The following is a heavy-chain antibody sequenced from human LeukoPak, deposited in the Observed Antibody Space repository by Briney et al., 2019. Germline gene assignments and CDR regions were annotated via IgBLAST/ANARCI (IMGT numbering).Heavy chain of an antibody. CDR3: VRYTDSSYPD. D-gene: IGHD1-14*01. Sequence: GSLRLSCSASGFIFTPYAMHWVRQAPGKGLEYVSAISSDGGGTYYTDSVKGRFTISRDNSKSTLYLQMSGLRPEDTAVYYCVRYTDSSYPDWGQGTLVTVSS. J-gene: IGHJ4*02. CDR1: GFIFTPYA. CDR2: ISSDGGGT. V-gene: IGHV3-64D*06.